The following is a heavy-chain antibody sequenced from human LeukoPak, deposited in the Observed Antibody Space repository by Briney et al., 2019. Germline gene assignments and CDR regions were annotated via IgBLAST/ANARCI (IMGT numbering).Heavy chain of an antibody. CDR2: ISYDGSNK. CDR1: GFTFSSYA. V-gene: IGHV3-30*04. Sequence: GGSLRLSCAASGFTFSSYAMHWVRQAPGKGLEWVAVISYDGSNKYYADSVKGRFTISRDNSKNTLYLQMNSLRTDDTAVYYCAKVKGGSSGWYYFDYWGQGALVTVSS. D-gene: IGHD6-19*01. CDR3: AKVKGGSSGWYYFDY. J-gene: IGHJ4*02.